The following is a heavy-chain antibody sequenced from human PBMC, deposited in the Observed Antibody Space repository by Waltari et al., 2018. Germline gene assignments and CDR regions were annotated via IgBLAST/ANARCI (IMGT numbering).Heavy chain of an antibody. CDR3: AREGDTAVDTNWFDS. J-gene: IGHJ5*01. CDR1: GYTFIDYY. Sequence: QVQLVQSGAEVKKPGASVKVSCKSSGYTFIDYYIHWVRQSPGQGLEWMEWINTKSSVTNYGQKFQGWGTLTRDTSINTVYMELSSLKSDDTAVYYWAREGDTAVDTNWFDSWGQGTLGTVSS. D-gene: IGHD5-18*01. V-gene: IGHV1-2*04. CDR2: INTKSSVT.